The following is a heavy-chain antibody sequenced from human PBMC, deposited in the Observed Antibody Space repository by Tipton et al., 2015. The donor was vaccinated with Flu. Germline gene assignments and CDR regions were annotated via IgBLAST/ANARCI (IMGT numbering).Heavy chain of an antibody. CDR2: IYPSGTT. J-gene: IGHJ4*02. CDR3: ARLSYYDVDLKNFYFDY. V-gene: IGHV4-59*05. Sequence: TLSLTCSVSGGSINNYYLSWVRQPPGKGLEWIGSIYPSGTTYYNPSLKSRVTISVDTSKSQFSLKLRSVTAADTAVYYCARLSYYDVDLKNFYFDYWGQGALVTVSS. CDR1: GGSINNYY. D-gene: IGHD3-10*02.